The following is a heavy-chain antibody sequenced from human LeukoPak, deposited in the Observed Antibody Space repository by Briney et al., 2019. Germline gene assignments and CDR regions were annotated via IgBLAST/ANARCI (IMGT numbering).Heavy chain of an antibody. Sequence: GGSLRLSCAASGFTFSTYSMNWVRQAAGKGLEWVSSISRSSSHIYYADSVKGRFTISRDNTKNSLYLQMNSLSAEDTAVYYCARDRCSGGACYSFDSWGQGTLVTVSS. CDR2: ISRSSSHI. J-gene: IGHJ4*02. V-gene: IGHV3-21*01. D-gene: IGHD2-15*01. CDR3: ARDRCSGGACYSFDS. CDR1: GFTFSTYS.